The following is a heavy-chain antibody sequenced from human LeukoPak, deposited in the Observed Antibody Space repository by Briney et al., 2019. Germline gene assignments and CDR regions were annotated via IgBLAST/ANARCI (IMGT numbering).Heavy chain of an antibody. CDR1: GFTFSSYG. J-gene: IGHJ6*02. V-gene: IGHV3-33*01. D-gene: IGHD4-17*01. Sequence: PGGSLRLSCAASGFTFSSYGMHWVRQAPGKGLEWVAVFWYDGSNKYYADSVKGRFTISRDNSKNTLYLQMNSLRAEDTAVYYCARDRYGEDYYYYYGMDVWGQGTTVTAS. CDR2: FWYDGSNK. CDR3: ARDRYGEDYYYYYGMDV.